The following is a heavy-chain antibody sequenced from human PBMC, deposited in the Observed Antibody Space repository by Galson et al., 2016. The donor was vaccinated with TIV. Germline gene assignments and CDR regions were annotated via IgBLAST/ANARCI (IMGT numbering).Heavy chain of an antibody. Sequence: SVKVSCKASGYTFTSYYMHWVRQAPGQGLEWMGIINPSGGSTSYAQKFQGRVTMTRYTSTSTVYMELSSLRSEDTAVYYCARVLEVAGTDYWGQGTLVTVSS. CDR3: ARVLEVAGTDY. CDR2: INPSGGST. D-gene: IGHD6-19*01. CDR1: GYTFTSYY. V-gene: IGHV1-46*01. J-gene: IGHJ4*02.